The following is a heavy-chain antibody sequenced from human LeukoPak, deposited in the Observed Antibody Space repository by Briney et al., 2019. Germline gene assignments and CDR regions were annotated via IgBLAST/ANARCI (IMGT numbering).Heavy chain of an antibody. CDR1: GYTFTSYG. CDR3: ARDPPNYYDSSGYSNVFDY. D-gene: IGHD3-22*01. CDR2: ISAYNGNT. J-gene: IGHJ4*02. Sequence: GASVKVSCTASGYTFTSYGISWVRQAPGQGLEWMGWISAYNGNTNYAQKLQGRVTMTTDTSTSTAYMELRSLRSDDTAVYYCARDPPNYYDSSGYSNVFDYWGQGTLVTVSS. V-gene: IGHV1-18*01.